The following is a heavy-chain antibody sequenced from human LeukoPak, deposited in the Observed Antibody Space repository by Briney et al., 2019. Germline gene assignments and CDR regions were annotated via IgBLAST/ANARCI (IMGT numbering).Heavy chain of an antibody. CDR3: ARDVPPGYCSGGSCNSPGGFDP. Sequence: PSETLSLTCTVSGGSISSYYWSWIRQPPGQGLEWIGYIYYSESTTYNPSHESRVTISVATSKNQFSLKLSSVTAADTAVYYCARDVPPGYCSGGSCNSPGGFDPWGQGTLVTVPS. CDR1: GGSISSYY. D-gene: IGHD2-15*01. V-gene: IGHV4-59*01. CDR2: IYYSEST. J-gene: IGHJ5*02.